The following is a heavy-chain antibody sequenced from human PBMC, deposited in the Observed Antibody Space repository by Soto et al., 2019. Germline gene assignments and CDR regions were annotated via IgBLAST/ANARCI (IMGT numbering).Heavy chain of an antibody. CDR1: GGSISSYY. J-gene: IGHJ4*01. CDR3: ATDYYGSGSYSFDY. D-gene: IGHD3-10*01. CDR2: IYYSGST. V-gene: IGHV4-59*08. Sequence: SETLSLTCTVSGGSISSYYWSWIRQPPGKGLEWIGYIYYSGSTNYNPSLKSRVTISVDTSKNQFSLKLSSVTAADTAVYYCATDYYGSGSYSFDYWGHGTLVTVSS.